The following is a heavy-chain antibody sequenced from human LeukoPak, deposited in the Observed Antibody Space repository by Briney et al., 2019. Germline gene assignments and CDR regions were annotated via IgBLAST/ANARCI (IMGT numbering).Heavy chain of an antibody. CDR2: ISSSGSTI. D-gene: IGHD4/OR15-4a*01. CDR3: AKDQGLNHGSGV. J-gene: IGHJ3*01. V-gene: IGHV3-48*03. CDR1: GFTFSSYE. Sequence: GGSLRLSCAASGFTFSSYEMNWVRQAPGKGLEWVSYISSSGSTIYYAGSVKGRFTISRDNAKNSLYLQMNTLGAEDTAVYYCAKDQGLNHGSGVWGQGTMVTVSS.